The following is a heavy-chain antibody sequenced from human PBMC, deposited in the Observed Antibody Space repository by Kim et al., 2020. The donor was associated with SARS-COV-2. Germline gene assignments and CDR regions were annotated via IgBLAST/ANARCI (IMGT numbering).Heavy chain of an antibody. Sequence: KSRVTISVDTSKNQFSLKLSSVTAADTAVYYCARLMTTVTRGYYYYGMDVWGQGTTVTVSS. CDR3: ARLMTTVTRGYYYYGMDV. J-gene: IGHJ6*02. V-gene: IGHV4-34*01. D-gene: IGHD4-4*01.